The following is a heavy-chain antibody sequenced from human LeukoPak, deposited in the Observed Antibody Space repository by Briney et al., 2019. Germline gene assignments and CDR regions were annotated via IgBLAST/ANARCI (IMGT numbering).Heavy chain of an antibody. CDR3: ANSPSIAAAGTHY. CDR2: ISYDGSNK. V-gene: IGHV3-30*18. Sequence: GRSLRLSCAASGFTFSSYGMHWVRQAPGKGLEWVAVISYDGSNKYYADSVKGRFTISRDNSKNTPYLQMNSLRAEDTAVYYCANSPSIAAAGTHYWGQGTLVTVSS. J-gene: IGHJ4*02. D-gene: IGHD6-13*01. CDR1: GFTFSSYG.